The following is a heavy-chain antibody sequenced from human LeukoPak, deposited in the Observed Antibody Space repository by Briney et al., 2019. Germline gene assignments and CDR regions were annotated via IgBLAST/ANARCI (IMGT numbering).Heavy chain of an antibody. CDR3: AREGDTMYYFDY. CDR2: IYSSGST. CDR1: GGSISSSSYY. V-gene: IGHV4-39*07. D-gene: IGHD2-21*02. Sequence: SETLSLTCTVSGGSISSSSYYWGWIRQPPGKGLEWFGSIYSSGSTYYNPSLRSRVTISVDTSKNQFSLKLSSVTAADTAVYYCAREGDTMYYFDYWGQGTLVTVSS. J-gene: IGHJ4*02.